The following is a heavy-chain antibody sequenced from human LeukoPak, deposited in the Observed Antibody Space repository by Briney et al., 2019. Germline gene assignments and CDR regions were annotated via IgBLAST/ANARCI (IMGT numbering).Heavy chain of an antibody. CDR2: SSNHGSDE. V-gene: IGHV3-30*04. CDR1: GFTFTSLP. Sequence: GGPLRLSCAASGFTFTSLPLHWVPQAPGKGLEWVAVSSNHGSDEYYADSVKGRFTVSSDNSKKTVYLQMDSLRAEDTAVYYCAMDYYDSNGYSRGWDYWGQGTLVTVSS. D-gene: IGHD3-22*01. CDR3: AMDYYDSNGYSRGWDY. J-gene: IGHJ4*02.